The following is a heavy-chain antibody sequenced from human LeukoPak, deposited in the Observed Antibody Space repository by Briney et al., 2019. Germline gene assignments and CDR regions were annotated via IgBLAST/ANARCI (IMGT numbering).Heavy chain of an antibody. D-gene: IGHD2-2*01. CDR2: ISSSDSTI. CDR3: ARGLPATLLDY. J-gene: IGHJ4*02. Sequence: GGSLRLSCVASGVTFSDYYLNWIRQAPGKGLEWVSYISSSDSTIYYADSVKGRFTISRDNAKNSLYLQMNSLRAEDTAIYYCARGLPATLLDYWGQGTLVTVSS. V-gene: IGHV3-11*01. CDR1: GVTFSDYY.